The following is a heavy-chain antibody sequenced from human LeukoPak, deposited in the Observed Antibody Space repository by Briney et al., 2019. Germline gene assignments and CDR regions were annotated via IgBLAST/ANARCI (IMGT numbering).Heavy chain of an antibody. D-gene: IGHD3-3*01. CDR3: ARDGKGRYDFRENDY. CDR1: GYTFTIYG. V-gene: IGHV1-18*01. Sequence: GASVKVSCRASGYTFTIYGTTWVRQAPGQGLEWLGWISAYNGNTDYAQKLQGRVTMTTDTSTSTAYMELRSLRSDDTAVYYCARDGKGRYDFRENDYWGQGTLVTVSS. CDR2: ISAYNGNT. J-gene: IGHJ4*02.